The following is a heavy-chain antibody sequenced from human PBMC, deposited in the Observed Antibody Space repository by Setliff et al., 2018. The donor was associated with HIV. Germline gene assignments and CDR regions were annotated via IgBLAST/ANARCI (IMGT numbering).Heavy chain of an antibody. CDR2: IDWDDDK. V-gene: IGHV2-70*17. Sequence: SGPTLVNPTQTLTLTCTFSGFSLSTSGMCVSWIRQPPGKALEWLTRIDWDDDKFYSTSLKTRLTISKDTSKNQVVLTMTNMDPVDTATYYCARTQLGGISAAGYYYYMDVWGKGTTVTVSS. CDR3: ARTQLGGISAAGYYYYMDV. D-gene: IGHD6-13*01. J-gene: IGHJ6*03. CDR1: GFSLSTSGMC.